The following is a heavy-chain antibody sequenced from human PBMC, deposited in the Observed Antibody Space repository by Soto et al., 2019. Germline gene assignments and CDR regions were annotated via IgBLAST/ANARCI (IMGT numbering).Heavy chain of an antibody. V-gene: IGHV1-69*08. CDR1: RGTFSTYT. CDR2: IIPIIGII. J-gene: IGHJ5*02. D-gene: IGHD3-10*01. CDR3: AGDPDSHYNDSHASSYP. Sequence: QVQLVQSGADVKKPGSSVKVSCKASRGTFSTYTITWVRQAPGQGLEWMGRIIPIIGIINYAQKFQSRVTMTADKSTGTAYVELTRRRSDDTAVYYCAGDPDSHYNDSHASSYPWGQGTLVTVSS.